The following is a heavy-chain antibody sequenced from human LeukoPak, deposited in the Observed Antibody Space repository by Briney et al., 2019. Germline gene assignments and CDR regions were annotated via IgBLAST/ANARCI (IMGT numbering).Heavy chain of an antibody. Sequence: SVKVSCKASGGTFSSYAISWVRQAPGQGLEWVGGIIPIFGTANYAQKFQGRVTITADESTSTAYMELSSLRSEDTAVYYCARETPYSSGWYNWFDPWGQGTLVTVSS. CDR2: IIPIFGTA. V-gene: IGHV1-69*13. J-gene: IGHJ5*02. CDR3: ARETPYSSGWYNWFDP. CDR1: GGTFSSYA. D-gene: IGHD6-19*01.